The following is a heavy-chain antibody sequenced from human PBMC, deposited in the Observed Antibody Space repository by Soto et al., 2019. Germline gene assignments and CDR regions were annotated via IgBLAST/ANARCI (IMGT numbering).Heavy chain of an antibody. V-gene: IGHV3-21*01. CDR2: ISSSSTYI. CDR1: GFTFSNYN. J-gene: IGHJ4*02. Sequence: GGSLRLSCAASGFTFSNYNMNWVRQAPGKGLEWVSSISSSSTYIYYADSVKGRFTISRDNAKNSLYLQMNSLRAEDTAVYYCARVGEYQLLYSGPLDYWGQGTLVTVSS. D-gene: IGHD2-2*02. CDR3: ARVGEYQLLYSGPLDY.